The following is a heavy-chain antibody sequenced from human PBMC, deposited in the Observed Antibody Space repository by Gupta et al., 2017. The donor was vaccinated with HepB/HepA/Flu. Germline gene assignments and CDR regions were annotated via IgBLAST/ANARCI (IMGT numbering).Heavy chain of an antibody. CDR3: AKLYCTNGVCYGEDYFDY. Sequence: EVQLLESGGGLVQPGGSLRLSCAASGFTFSSYAMSWVRKAPGKGLEWVSAISGSGGSTYYADSVKGRFTISRDNSKNTLYLQMNSLRAEDTAVYYCAKLYCTNGVCYGEDYFDYWGQGTLVTVSS. CDR2: ISGSGGST. J-gene: IGHJ4*02. CDR1: GFTFSSYA. D-gene: IGHD2-8*01. V-gene: IGHV3-23*01.